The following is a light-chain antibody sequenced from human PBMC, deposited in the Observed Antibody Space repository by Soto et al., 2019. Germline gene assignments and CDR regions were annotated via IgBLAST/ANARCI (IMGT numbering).Light chain of an antibody. V-gene: IGKV1-9*01. CDR2: AAS. Sequence: IQLTQSPSSLSASVGDRVTITCRASQGISSYLAWYQQKPGKAPNLLIYAASTLQSGVPSRFSGSGSGTXXXXXXXSXXXXDFATYYCQQLNNYPRTFGQGTRLEIK. J-gene: IGKJ5*01. CDR3: QQLNNYPRT. CDR1: QGISSY.